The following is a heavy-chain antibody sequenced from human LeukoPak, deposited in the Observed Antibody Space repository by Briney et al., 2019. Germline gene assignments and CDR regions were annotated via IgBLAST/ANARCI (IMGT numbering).Heavy chain of an antibody. D-gene: IGHD6-19*01. CDR3: ARCTKYTTGWCNWFDP. J-gene: IGHJ5*02. Sequence: GGSLRLSCAASGFTFSNHAMNWVRQTAGKGLEWVSSIGGNGVSTYYADSVKGRFTISRDNSKDTLYLQMNSLSAEDTAVYYCARCTKYTTGWCNWFDPWGQGTLVTVSS. CDR1: GFTFSNHA. CDR2: IGGNGVST. V-gene: IGHV3-23*01.